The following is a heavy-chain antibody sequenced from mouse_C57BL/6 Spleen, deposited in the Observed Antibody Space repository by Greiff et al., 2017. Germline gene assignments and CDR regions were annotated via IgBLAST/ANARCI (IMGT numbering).Heavy chain of an antibody. CDR1: GFTFSSYA. D-gene: IGHD3-2*02. V-gene: IGHV5-9-1*02. CDR2: ISSGGDYI. Sequence: EVQVVESGEGLVKPGGSLKLSCAASGFTFSSYAMSWVRQTPEKRLEWVAYISSGGDYIYYADTVKGRFTISRDNARNTLYLQMSSLKSEDTAMYYCTRGGTAQAPYYAMDYWGQGTSVTVSS. J-gene: IGHJ4*01. CDR3: TRGGTAQAPYYAMDY.